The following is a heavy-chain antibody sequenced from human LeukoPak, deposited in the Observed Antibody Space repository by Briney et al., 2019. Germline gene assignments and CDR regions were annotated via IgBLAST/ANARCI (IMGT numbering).Heavy chain of an antibody. CDR3: ARDITSHYFDY. J-gene: IGHJ4*02. Sequence: GRSLSLSCSASGFTFTRHGMHWVRQAPGKGLEWVAVIWYDGSDKYYTDSVKGRFTISRDNSRNTLYLQMNSLRVEDTAIYYCARDITSHYFDYCGQGALVTVSS. CDR1: GFTFTRHG. V-gene: IGHV3-33*01. D-gene: IGHD1-14*01. CDR2: IWYDGSDK.